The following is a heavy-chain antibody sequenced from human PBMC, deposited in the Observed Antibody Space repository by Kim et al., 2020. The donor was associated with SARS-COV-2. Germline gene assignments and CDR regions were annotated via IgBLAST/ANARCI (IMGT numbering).Heavy chain of an antibody. CDR1: GFIFSDYD. CDR3: ARDPQRKEGYNFDI. CDR2: ITRGGSAM. J-gene: IGHJ4*02. V-gene: IGHV3-11*01. D-gene: IGHD2-2*02. Sequence: GGSLRLSCAASGFIFSDYDMSWIRQAPGKGPEWVSHITRGGSAMFYADSVKGRFSISRDNAKNSLYLQMNSLRDEDTAVYYCARDPQRKEGYNFDIWGQGTLITVSS.